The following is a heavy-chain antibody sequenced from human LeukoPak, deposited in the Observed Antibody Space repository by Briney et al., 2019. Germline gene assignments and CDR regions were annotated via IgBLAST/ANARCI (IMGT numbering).Heavy chain of an antibody. CDR1: GYTFTSYD. V-gene: IGHV1-8*03. D-gene: IGHD6-6*01. CDR2: MNPNSGNT. J-gene: IGHJ5*02. CDR3: ARQVSSIAARRVGFDP. Sequence: GASVKVSCKASGYTFTSYDINWVRQATGQGLEWMGWMNPNSGNTGYAQKFRGRVTITRNTSISTAYMELSSLRSEDTAVYYCARQVSSIAARRVGFDPWGQGTLVTVSS.